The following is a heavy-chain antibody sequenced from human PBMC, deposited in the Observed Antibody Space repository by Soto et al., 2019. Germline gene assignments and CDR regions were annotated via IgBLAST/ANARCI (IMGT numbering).Heavy chain of an antibody. D-gene: IGHD5-12*01. CDR1: GGNGTINY. J-gene: IGHJ4*02. Sequence: PWGSMRLSWAVAGGNGTINYRSWVRQAPGKGLEWVSVIYSGGTIYYADSVKGRFTISRDTSKNTLYLQMNSLRGEDTAVYYCHGYGYWGQGTLVPVS. V-gene: IGHV3-53*01. CDR2: IYSGGTI. CDR3: HGYGY.